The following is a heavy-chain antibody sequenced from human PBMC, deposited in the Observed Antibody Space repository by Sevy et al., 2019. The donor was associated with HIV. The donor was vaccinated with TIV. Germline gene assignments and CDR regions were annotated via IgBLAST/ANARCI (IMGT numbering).Heavy chain of an antibody. Sequence: ASVKVSCKASGYTFTGYYMHWVRQAPGQGLEWMGWINPNSGGTNYAQKFQGRVTMTRDTSISTAYMELSRLRSDDTAVYDCARVPWVGATTGGFDYWGQGTLVTVSS. CDR2: INPNSGGT. CDR1: GYTFTGYY. J-gene: IGHJ4*02. V-gene: IGHV1-2*02. D-gene: IGHD1-26*01. CDR3: ARVPWVGATTGGFDY.